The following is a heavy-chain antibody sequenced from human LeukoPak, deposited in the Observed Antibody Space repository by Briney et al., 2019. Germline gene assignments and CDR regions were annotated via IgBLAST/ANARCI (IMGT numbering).Heavy chain of an antibody. D-gene: IGHD6-19*01. J-gene: IGHJ4*02. Sequence: PGGSLRLSCAASGFTFSSYSMNWVRQAPGKGLEWVSSISSSSSYIYYADSVEGRFTISRDNAKNSLYLQMNSLRAEDTAVYYCAKLAVAGSDYWGQGTLVTVSS. V-gene: IGHV3-21*01. CDR1: GFTFSSYS. CDR2: ISSSSSYI. CDR3: AKLAVAGSDY.